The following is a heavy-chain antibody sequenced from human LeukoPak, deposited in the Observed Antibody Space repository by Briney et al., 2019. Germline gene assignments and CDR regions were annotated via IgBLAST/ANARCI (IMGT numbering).Heavy chain of an antibody. Sequence: SVKVSCKASGGTFISYAISCVREAPGQGLEWMGRIIPILGIANYAQKFQGRVTITADKSTSTAYMELSSLRSEDTAVYYCARNSAGGRYSYYGMDVWGQGTTVTVSS. D-gene: IGHD3-16*01. V-gene: IGHV1-69*04. CDR1: GGTFISYA. CDR3: ARNSAGGRYSYYGMDV. J-gene: IGHJ6*02. CDR2: IIPILGIA.